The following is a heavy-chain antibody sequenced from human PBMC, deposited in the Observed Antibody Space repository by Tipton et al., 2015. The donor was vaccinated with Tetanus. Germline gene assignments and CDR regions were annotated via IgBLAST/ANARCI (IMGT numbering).Heavy chain of an antibody. CDR3: VTVNFPNYYHYGMDV. D-gene: IGHD1-1*01. V-gene: IGHV4-34*08. CDR1: GFSFNNFG. CDR2: INHSGST. J-gene: IGHJ6*02. Sequence: LRLSCAGSGFSFNNFGMNWVRQAPGKGPEWIGEINHSGSTNHNPSLKSRVTLSVDTSKNQFSLKLNSVTAADTAMYYCVTVNFPNYYHYGMDVWGQGTTVTVSS.